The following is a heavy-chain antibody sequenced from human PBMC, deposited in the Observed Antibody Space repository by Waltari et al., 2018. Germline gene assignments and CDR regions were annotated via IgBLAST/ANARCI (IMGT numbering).Heavy chain of an antibody. J-gene: IGHJ6*02. CDR3: ARDLGSRGPRGMDV. CDR2: ITSSSTYT. CDR1: GLTFSCYR. V-gene: IGHV3-21*01. Sequence: EVQLVESGGGLVKPGGSLRLSCAASGLTFSCYRMNWVRQAPGKGLEWVSSITSSSTYTYYADSVKGRFTISRDNARNSLFVEMKSLRAEDTAVYYCARDLGSRGPRGMDVWGQGTTVIVS. D-gene: IGHD2-2*01.